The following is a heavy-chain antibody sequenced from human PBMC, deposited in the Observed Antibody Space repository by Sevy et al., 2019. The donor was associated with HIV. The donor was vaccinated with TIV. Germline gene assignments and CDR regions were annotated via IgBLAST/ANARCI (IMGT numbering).Heavy chain of an antibody. CDR1: GFTFSDAW. CDR3: TTEALDGPEYVGGSYRNYYFYGMDV. Sequence: GGCLRLSCAASGFTFSDAWMSWVRQAPGRGLEWIGHIKSKIDGGTTDYAAPVKGRFTISRDDSKNTLYLQMNSLKTEDTAVYYCTTEALDGPEYVGGSYRNYYFYGMDVWGQGTTVTVSS. D-gene: IGHD3-16*02. CDR2: IKSKIDGGTT. J-gene: IGHJ6*02. V-gene: IGHV3-15*01.